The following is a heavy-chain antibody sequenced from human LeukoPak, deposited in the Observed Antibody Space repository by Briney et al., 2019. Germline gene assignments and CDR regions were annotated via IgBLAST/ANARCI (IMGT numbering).Heavy chain of an antibody. CDR1: GGFFSSAW. D-gene: IGHD5-24*01. CDR3: ARDLNWPGP. Sequence: PGGSLRLSCVASGGFFSSAWMTWVRQAPGKGLEFVAGLKYDGTMESYVDSVNGRFSISRDNAKNSLYLQMNSLRVDDTAVYYCARDLNWPGPWGQGTLVTVSS. J-gene: IGHJ5*02. CDR2: LKYDGTME. V-gene: IGHV3-7*03.